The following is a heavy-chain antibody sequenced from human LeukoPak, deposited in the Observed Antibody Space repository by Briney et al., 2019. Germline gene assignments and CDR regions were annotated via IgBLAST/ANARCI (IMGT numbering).Heavy chain of an antibody. J-gene: IGHJ4*02. Sequence: GGALGLSCAASGFTFSSYAMQGGRQAPGKGVGWGGVIAYDGSTKYSADSVKARFTISRDNSKTTLYLQMNSLRAEDTAVYYCARARQPVGAEGFLCHWGQGTLVTVSS. V-gene: IGHV3-30-3*01. CDR3: ARARQPVGAEGFLCH. D-gene: IGHD3-16*01. CDR2: IAYDGSTK. CDR1: GFTFSSYA.